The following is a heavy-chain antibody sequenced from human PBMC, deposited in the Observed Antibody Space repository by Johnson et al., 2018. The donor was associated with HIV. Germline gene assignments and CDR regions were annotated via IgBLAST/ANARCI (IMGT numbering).Heavy chain of an antibody. D-gene: IGHD1-26*01. J-gene: IGHJ3*02. Sequence: VQLVESGGGLVQPGGSLRLSCAASGFTFDDYGMSWVRQAPGKGLEWVSGINWNGGSTGYADSVKGRFTISRDNAKNSLYLQMNSLRAEDTAVYYCARDFGLEWELDGAFDIWGQGTMVTVSS. V-gene: IGHV3-20*04. CDR1: GFTFDDYG. CDR3: ARDFGLEWELDGAFDI. CDR2: INWNGGST.